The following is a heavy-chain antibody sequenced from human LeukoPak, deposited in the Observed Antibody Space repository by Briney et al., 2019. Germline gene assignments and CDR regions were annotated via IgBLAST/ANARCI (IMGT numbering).Heavy chain of an antibody. CDR1: GFTFSRYS. D-gene: IGHD3-22*01. V-gene: IGHV3-21*01. J-gene: IGHJ4*02. CDR3: ARGPHDSSGYYYPGYFDY. Sequence: GGSLRLSCAASGFTFSRYSMNWVRQASGKGLEWVSSISSSTSYIFYADSVKGRFTISRDYAKNSLYLQMNSLRAEDTAVYYCARGPHDSSGYYYPGYFDYWGQGTLVTVSS. CDR2: ISSSTSYI.